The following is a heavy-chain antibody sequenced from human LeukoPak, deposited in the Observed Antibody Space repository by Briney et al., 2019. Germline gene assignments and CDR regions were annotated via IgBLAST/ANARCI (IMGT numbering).Heavy chain of an antibody. CDR3: AKGPFCVFGSGFYTDFDY. V-gene: IGHV3-23*01. Sequence: PGGSLRLSCAASGFTFSSYAMSWVRQAPGKGLEWVSAISGSGGSTYYADSVKGRFTISRDNSKNTLYLQMNSLRAEDTAVYYWAKGPFCVFGSGFYTDFDYWGQGTLVTVSS. D-gene: IGHD3-3*01. CDR2: ISGSGGST. J-gene: IGHJ4*02. CDR1: GFTFSSYA.